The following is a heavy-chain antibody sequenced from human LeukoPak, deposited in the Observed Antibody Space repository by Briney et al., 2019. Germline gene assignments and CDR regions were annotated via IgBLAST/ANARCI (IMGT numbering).Heavy chain of an antibody. CDR2: ISSGSSTI. J-gene: IGHJ4*02. Sequence: GGSLRLSCAASGFAFSDYSMNWVRQAPGKGLEWLSYISSGSSTIYYADSVKGRFTISRDNAKNSLYLQMNRLRAEDTAVYYCARDSTSEVLRYFDALQYFDSWGQGTLVTVSS. CDR1: GFAFSDYS. D-gene: IGHD3-9*01. CDR3: ARDSTSEVLRYFDALQYFDS. V-gene: IGHV3-48*01.